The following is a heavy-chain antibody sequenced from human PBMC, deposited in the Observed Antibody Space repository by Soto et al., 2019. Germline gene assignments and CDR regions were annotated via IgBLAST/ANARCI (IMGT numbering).Heavy chain of an antibody. J-gene: IGHJ4*02. Sequence: EVQLVESGGGLVKPGGSLRLSCAASGFTFSSYSMDWVRQAPGKGLEWVSSISSSSSYIYYADSVKGRFTISRDNAKNSLYLQMNSLRAEDTAVYYCARDRDAPSTVTFDYWGQGTLVTVSS. D-gene: IGHD4-17*01. CDR3: ARDRDAPSTVTFDY. CDR2: ISSSSSYI. V-gene: IGHV3-21*01. CDR1: GFTFSSYS.